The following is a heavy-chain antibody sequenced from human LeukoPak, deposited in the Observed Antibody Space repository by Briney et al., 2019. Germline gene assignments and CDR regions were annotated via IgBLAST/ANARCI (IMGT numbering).Heavy chain of an antibody. J-gene: IGHJ3*02. D-gene: IGHD5-24*01. CDR2: ISSSSSYI. CDR3: ARAWGGYKSADAFDI. Sequence: GGXLXXXCAASGFTFSSYSMXWVRQAPGKGLEWVSSISSSSSYIYYADSVKGRFTISRDNAKNSLYLQMNSLRAEDTAVYYCARAWGGYKSADAFDIWGQGTMVTVSS. CDR1: GFTFSSYS. V-gene: IGHV3-21*01.